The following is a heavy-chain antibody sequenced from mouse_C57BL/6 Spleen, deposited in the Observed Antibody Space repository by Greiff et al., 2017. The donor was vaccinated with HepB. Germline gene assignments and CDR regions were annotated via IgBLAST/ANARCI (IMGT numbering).Heavy chain of an antibody. J-gene: IGHJ3*01. CDR2: IYPGSGST. V-gene: IGHV1-55*01. CDR1: GYTFTSYW. CDR3: ARSGVYYGSPFAY. Sequence: VKLQQPGAELVKPGASVKMSCKASGYTFTSYWITWVKQRPGQGLEWIGDIYPGSGSTNYNEKFKSKATLTVDTSSSTAYMQLSSLTSEDSAVYYCARSGVYYGSPFAYWGQGTLVTVSA. D-gene: IGHD2-1*01.